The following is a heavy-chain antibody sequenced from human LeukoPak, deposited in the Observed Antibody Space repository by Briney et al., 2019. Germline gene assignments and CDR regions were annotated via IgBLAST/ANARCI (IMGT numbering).Heavy chain of an antibody. J-gene: IGHJ6*03. CDR1: GGSISSSSYY. Sequence: SETLSLTCTVSGGSISSSSYYWGWIRQPPGKGLEGIGSIYYSGSTYYNPSLKSRVTISVDTSKNQFSLKLSSVTAADTAVYYCARYSVVVVPAAITSNYYYYYYMDVWGKGTTVTVSS. CDR2: IYYSGST. D-gene: IGHD2-2*02. CDR3: ARYSVVVVPAAITSNYYYYYYMDV. V-gene: IGHV4-39*01.